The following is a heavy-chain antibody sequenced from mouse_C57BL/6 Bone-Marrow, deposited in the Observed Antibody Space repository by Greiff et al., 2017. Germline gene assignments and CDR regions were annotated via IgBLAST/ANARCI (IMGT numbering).Heavy chain of an antibody. V-gene: IGHV5-6*01. J-gene: IGHJ3*01. D-gene: IGHD2-4*01. CDR2: ISSRGSYT. Sequence: GGDLVKPGGSLKLSCAASGFTFSSYGMSWVRQTPDKRLEWVATISSRGSYTYYPDSVKGRFTISRDNAKNTLYLQMSSLKSEDTAMYYCARHGYDYAWFAYWGQGTLVTVSA. CDR3: ARHGYDYAWFAY. CDR1: GFTFSSYG.